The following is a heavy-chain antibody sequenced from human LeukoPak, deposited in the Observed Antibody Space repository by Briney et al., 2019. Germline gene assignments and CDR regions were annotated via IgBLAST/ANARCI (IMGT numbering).Heavy chain of an antibody. CDR3: ARGRPDSGQGT. D-gene: IGHD1-26*01. V-gene: IGHV4-39*01. CDR2: IYYSGST. Sequence: GSLRLSCAASGFTFSSYEMNWVRQPPGKGLVWIGSIYYSGSTYYNPSLKSRVTISVDTSKNQFSLKLNSVTAADTAMYYCARGRPDSGQGTWGQGTLVTVSS. J-gene: IGHJ5*02. CDR1: GFTFSSYE.